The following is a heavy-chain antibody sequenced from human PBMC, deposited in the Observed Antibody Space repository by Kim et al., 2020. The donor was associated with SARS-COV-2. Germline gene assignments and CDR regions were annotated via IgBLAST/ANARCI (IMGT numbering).Heavy chain of an antibody. V-gene: IGHV3-23*01. CDR3: AKNPSASCYNPIDY. Sequence: GGSLRLSCAASGFTFSHSSLPWVRPSPCKVLEWFSVISGSDGSAYYAGSVKGRFTISRDNSKNTLYLQMNSLRVEDTAVYFCAKNPSASCYNPIDYWGQGILVTVSS. D-gene: IGHD2-2*02. CDR1: GFTFSHSS. CDR2: ISGSDGSA. J-gene: IGHJ4*02.